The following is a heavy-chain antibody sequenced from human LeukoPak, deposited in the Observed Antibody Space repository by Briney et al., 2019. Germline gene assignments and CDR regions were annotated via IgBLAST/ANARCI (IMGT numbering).Heavy chain of an antibody. CDR2: ISAYNGNT. Sequence: ASVKVSCKASGYTFTSYGISWVRQAPGQGLEWLGWISAYNGNTNHAEKLQDRVTMTTDTSTSTAYMELRSLSSDDTAVYYCARSGVQTANSWRIYWGQGTLVTVSS. J-gene: IGHJ4*02. CDR1: GYTFTSYG. V-gene: IGHV1-18*01. CDR3: ARSGVQTANSWRIY. D-gene: IGHD3-3*01.